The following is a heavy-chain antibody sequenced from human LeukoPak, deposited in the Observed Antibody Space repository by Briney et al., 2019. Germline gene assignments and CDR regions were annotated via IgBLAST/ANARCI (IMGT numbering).Heavy chain of an antibody. Sequence: PSQTLSLTCTVSGGSISSGDYYWSWIRQPPGKGLEWIGYIYYSGSTYYNPSLKSRVTISVDTSKNQFSLKLSSVTAADTAVYYCARGHPRTYYYDSSGYHPADAFDIWGQGTMDTVSS. J-gene: IGHJ3*02. CDR3: ARGHPRTYYYDSSGYHPADAFDI. D-gene: IGHD3-22*01. CDR2: IYYSGST. V-gene: IGHV4-30-4*01. CDR1: GGSISSGDYY.